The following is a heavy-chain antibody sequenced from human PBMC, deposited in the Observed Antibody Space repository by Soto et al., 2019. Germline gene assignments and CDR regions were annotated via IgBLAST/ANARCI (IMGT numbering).Heavy chain of an antibody. D-gene: IGHD1-26*01. Sequence: GESLKISCKGSGYSFTSYWIGWVRQMPGKGLKWMGIIYPGDSDTRYSPSFQGQVTISADKSISTAYLQWSSLKASDTAMYYCARYPIPWELPSYYGMDVWGQGTTVTSP. V-gene: IGHV5-51*01. CDR2: IYPGDSDT. J-gene: IGHJ6*02. CDR3: ARYPIPWELPSYYGMDV. CDR1: GYSFTSYW.